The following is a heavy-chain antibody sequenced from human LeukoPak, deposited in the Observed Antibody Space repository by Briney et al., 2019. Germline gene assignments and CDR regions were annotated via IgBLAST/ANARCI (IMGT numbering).Heavy chain of an antibody. V-gene: IGHV1-8*01. CDR3: AREAGVRGVIISGGFDP. Sequence: ASVKVSCKASGYTFTSYDINWVRQATGQGLEWMGWMNPNSGNTGYAQKFQGRVTMTRSTSISTAYMELSSLSSEDTAVYYCAREAGVRGVIISGGFDPWGQGTLVTVSS. CDR2: MNPNSGNT. CDR1: GYTFTSYD. D-gene: IGHD3-10*01. J-gene: IGHJ5*02.